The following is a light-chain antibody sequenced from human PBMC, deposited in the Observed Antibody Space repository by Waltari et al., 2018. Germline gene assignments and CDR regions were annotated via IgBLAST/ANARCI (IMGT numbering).Light chain of an antibody. Sequence: DVQMTQSPSTLSASVGDRVTITCRASQSISRFLAWYQQSPGTAPKLLIYRASTLQSGVPSRFSGSGSGTECTLTISSLQPDDFATYYCQHYTSDSKTFGQGTKVEI. CDR2: RAS. CDR3: QHYTSDSKT. V-gene: IGKV1-5*03. CDR1: QSISRF. J-gene: IGKJ1*01.